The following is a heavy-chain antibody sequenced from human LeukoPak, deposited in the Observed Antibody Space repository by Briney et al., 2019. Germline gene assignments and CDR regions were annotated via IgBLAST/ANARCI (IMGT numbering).Heavy chain of an antibody. Sequence: AASVKVSCKASGYTFTGYYMHWVRQAPGQGLEWMGWINPNSGGTNYAQKFQGRVTMTRDTSISTAYMELSRLRSDDTAVYYCARFPLLVAAPEDYWGQGTLVTVSS. D-gene: IGHD6-13*01. CDR1: GYTFTGYY. CDR2: INPNSGGT. J-gene: IGHJ4*02. V-gene: IGHV1-2*02. CDR3: ARFPLLVAAPEDY.